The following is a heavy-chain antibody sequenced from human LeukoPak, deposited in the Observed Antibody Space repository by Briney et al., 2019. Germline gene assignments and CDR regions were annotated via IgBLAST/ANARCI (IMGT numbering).Heavy chain of an antibody. CDR3: ARVYCSGGSCYSNAFDI. J-gene: IGHJ3*02. CDR1: GFTFSSYW. V-gene: IGHV3-74*01. Sequence: GGSLRLSCAASGFTFSSYWMHWVRQAPGKGLVWVSRINSDGSSTSYADSVKGRFTISRDNAKNTLYLQMNSLRAEDTAVYYCARVYCSGGSCYSNAFDIWGQGTMVTVSS. CDR2: INSDGSST. D-gene: IGHD2-15*01.